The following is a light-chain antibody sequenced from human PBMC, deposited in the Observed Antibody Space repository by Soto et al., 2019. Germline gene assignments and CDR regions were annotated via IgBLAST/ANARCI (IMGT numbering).Light chain of an antibody. CDR1: QNIYTW. J-gene: IGKJ1*01. V-gene: IGKV1-5*03. CDR2: KAS. Sequence: DIQMTQSPSTLSASVGDRVTITCRASQNIYTWLAWNQQKPGKAPKRLLYKASNLESGVPSRFSGSGSGTEVTLTISSLQPDDFATYYCQQYNSFPWTFGQGTKVEIK. CDR3: QQYNSFPWT.